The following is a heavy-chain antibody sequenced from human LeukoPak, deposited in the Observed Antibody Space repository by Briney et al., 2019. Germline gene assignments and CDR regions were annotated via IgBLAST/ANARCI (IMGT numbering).Heavy chain of an antibody. CDR2: IYYTGST. Sequence: TPSETLSLTCTVSGGSISSSSYYWGWIRQPPGKGLEWIGNIYYTGSTYINPSLESRYTISLDMSKNQFSLRLSSVTAADTAVYYCARDRSTSYDYWGQGTLVTVSS. V-gene: IGHV4-39*07. J-gene: IGHJ4*02. CDR1: GGSISSSSYY. CDR3: ARDRSTSYDY.